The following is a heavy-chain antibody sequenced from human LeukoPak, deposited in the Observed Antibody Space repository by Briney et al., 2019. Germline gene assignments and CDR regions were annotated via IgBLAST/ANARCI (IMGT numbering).Heavy chain of an antibody. CDR3: ARAGAYSSSWYFNY. Sequence: GGSLRLSCAASGFTFSSHWMIWARQAPGKGLEWVANIKKDGSEKYYVDSVKGRFTISRDNAKNSLYLQMNSLRAEDTAVYYCARAGAYSSSWYFNYWGQGTLVTVSS. V-gene: IGHV3-7*01. D-gene: IGHD6-13*01. CDR1: GFTFSSHW. CDR2: IKKDGSEK. J-gene: IGHJ4*02.